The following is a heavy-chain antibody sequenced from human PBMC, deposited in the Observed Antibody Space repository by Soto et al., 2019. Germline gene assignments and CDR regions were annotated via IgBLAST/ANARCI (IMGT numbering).Heavy chain of an antibody. CDR3: AKFFVETGSNSGWPWSFHY. V-gene: IGHV3-23*01. CDR2: ISGSGGTT. CDR1: GFTFSNYA. J-gene: IGHJ4*02. D-gene: IGHD6-25*01. Sequence: EVQLLESGGGLVQPGRSLRLSCAASGFTFSNYAMSWVRQAPGQGLDWVSAISGSGGTTYYAESVKGRFTISRHNAKNTLFLQTNRLRAEDAAVYYCAKFFVETGSNSGWPWSFHYWGQGTLVTVSS.